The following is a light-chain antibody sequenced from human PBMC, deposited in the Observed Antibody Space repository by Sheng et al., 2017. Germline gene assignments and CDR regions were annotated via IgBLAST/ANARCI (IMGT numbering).Light chain of an antibody. V-gene: IGKV1-NL1*01. CDR3: QQYYSTPWT. CDR1: QAIDNS. Sequence: DIQMTQSPSSLSASVGDRVTITCRASQAIDNSLAWYQQRSGKAPNLLLYTASRLESGVPSRFSGSRSGTDYTVTISSLQPDDFATYYCQQYYSTPWTFGQGTKV. J-gene: IGKJ1*01. CDR2: TAS.